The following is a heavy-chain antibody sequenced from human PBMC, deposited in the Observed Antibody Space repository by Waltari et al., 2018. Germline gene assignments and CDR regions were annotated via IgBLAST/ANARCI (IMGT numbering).Heavy chain of an antibody. CDR3: ARSPGYCSGGSCYESVPYYYYGMDV. J-gene: IGHJ6*02. Sequence: EVQLVQSGAEVKKPGESLRISCKGSGYSFTSYWISWVRQMPGKGLEWMGRIDPCDSHTTYSPSFQGHVTISADKSISTAYLQWSSLKASDTAMYYCARSPGYCSGGSCYESVPYYYYGMDVWGQGTTVTVSS. CDR2: IDPCDSHT. D-gene: IGHD2-15*01. CDR1: GYSFTSYW. V-gene: IGHV5-10-1*03.